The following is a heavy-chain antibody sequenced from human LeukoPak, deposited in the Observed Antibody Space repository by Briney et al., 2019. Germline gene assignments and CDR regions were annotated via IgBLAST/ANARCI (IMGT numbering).Heavy chain of an antibody. D-gene: IGHD2-15*01. V-gene: IGHV3-21*01. Sequence: PGGSLRLSCGASGFTFGSYGMSWVRQAPGKGLEWVSSISSSSSYIYYADSVKGRFTISRDNAKNSLYLQMNSLRAEDTAVYYCARETVVAATPNWFDPWGQGTLVTVSS. CDR1: GFTFGSYG. CDR2: ISSSSSYI. J-gene: IGHJ5*02. CDR3: ARETVVAATPNWFDP.